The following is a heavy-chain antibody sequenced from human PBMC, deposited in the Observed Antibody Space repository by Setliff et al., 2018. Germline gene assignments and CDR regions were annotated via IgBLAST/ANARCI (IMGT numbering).Heavy chain of an antibody. Sequence: PGGSLRLSCAASGFTFSDYYMSWIRQAPGKGLEWVSYISSSSSYTNYADSVKGRFTISRDNAKNSLYLQMNSLRAEDTAVYYCARDLLRSSSWRPDVFDVWGQGTMVTVSS. V-gene: IGHV3-11*05. CDR1: GFTFSDYY. D-gene: IGHD6-13*01. CDR2: ISSSSSYT. CDR3: ARDLLRSSSWRPDVFDV. J-gene: IGHJ3*01.